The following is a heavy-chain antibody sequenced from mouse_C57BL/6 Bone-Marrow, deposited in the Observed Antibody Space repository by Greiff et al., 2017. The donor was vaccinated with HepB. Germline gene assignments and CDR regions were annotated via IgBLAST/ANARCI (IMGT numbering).Heavy chain of an antibody. J-gene: IGHJ2*01. V-gene: IGHV1-82*01. Sequence: VQLKQSGPELVKPGASVKISCKASGYAFSSSWMNWVKQRPGKGLEWIGRIYPGDGDTNYNGKFKGKATLTADKSSSTAYMQLSSLTSEDSAVYFCAREGNYYGSASYYFDYWGQGTTLTVSS. CDR2: IYPGDGDT. D-gene: IGHD1-1*01. CDR3: AREGNYYGSASYYFDY. CDR1: GYAFSSSW.